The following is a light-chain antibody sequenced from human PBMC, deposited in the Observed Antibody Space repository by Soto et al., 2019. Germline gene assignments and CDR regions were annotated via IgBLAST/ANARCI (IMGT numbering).Light chain of an antibody. CDR3: SSYISSSTPYV. J-gene: IGLJ1*01. V-gene: IGLV2-14*01. CDR1: SSDVGGYNY. CDR2: DVS. Sequence: QSALTQPASVSGSPGQSITISCTGTSSDVGGYNYVSWYQQHPGKAPKLMIYDVSNRPSGVSTGFSGSKSCNTASLTISVLHAEDDADYYYSSYISSSTPYVFGTGTKLTVL.